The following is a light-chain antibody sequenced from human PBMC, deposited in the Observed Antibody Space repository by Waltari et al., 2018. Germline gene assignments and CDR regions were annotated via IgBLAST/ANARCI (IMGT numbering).Light chain of an antibody. CDR3: QHLTA. J-gene: IGKJ3*01. CDR1: QGISSA. CDR2: DAS. V-gene: IGKV1-13*02. Sequence: AIQLTQSPSSLAASGGDRVTITCRASQGISSAVAWYQQKPGKVPNLLIYDASRLERGVPSRFSGSTSGTDFTLTISSLQPEDFATYYCQHLTAFGPGTKVDI.